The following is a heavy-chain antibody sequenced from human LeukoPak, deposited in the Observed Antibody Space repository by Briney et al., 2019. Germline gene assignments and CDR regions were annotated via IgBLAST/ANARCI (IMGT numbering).Heavy chain of an antibody. Sequence: SETLSLTCAVYGGSFSGYYWSWIRQPPGKGLEWIGEINHSGSTNYNPSLKSRVTISVDTSKNQFSLKLSSVTAADTAVYYCARDCSSTRCHGDDTFDIWGQGTMVTVSS. CDR1: GGSFSGYY. CDR2: INHSGST. J-gene: IGHJ3*02. CDR3: ARDCSSTRCHGDDTFDI. V-gene: IGHV4-34*01. D-gene: IGHD2-2*01.